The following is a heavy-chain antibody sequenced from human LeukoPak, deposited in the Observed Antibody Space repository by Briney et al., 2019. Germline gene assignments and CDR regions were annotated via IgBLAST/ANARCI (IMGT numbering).Heavy chain of an antibody. CDR1: GGSISSSSYY. CDR2: IYTSGST. J-gene: IGHJ3*02. V-gene: IGHV4-61*02. D-gene: IGHD3-22*01. CDR3: ARYTSLYDSSGPDAFDI. Sequence: SETLSLTCTVSGGSISSSSYYWGWIRQPAGKGLEWIGRIYTSGSTNYNPSLKSRVTMSVDTSKNQFSLKLSSVTAADTAVYYCARYTSLYDSSGPDAFDIWGQGTMVTVSS.